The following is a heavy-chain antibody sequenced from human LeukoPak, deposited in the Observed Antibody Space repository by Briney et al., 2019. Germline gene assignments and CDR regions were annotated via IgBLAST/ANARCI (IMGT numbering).Heavy chain of an antibody. Sequence: GESMKISCKGSGYSFTSYWIGWVRQMPGKCLEWMGIIYPGDSDTRYSPSFQGQVTISADKSISTAYLQWSSLKASDTAMYYCARPSTYCSGGSCYPTSWFDPWGQGTLVTVSS. V-gene: IGHV5-51*01. CDR1: GYSFTSYW. J-gene: IGHJ5*02. CDR2: IYPGDSDT. D-gene: IGHD2-15*01. CDR3: ARPSTYCSGGSCYPTSWFDP.